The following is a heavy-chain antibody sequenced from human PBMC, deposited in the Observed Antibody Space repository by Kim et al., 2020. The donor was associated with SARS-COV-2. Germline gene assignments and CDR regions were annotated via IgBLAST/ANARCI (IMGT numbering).Heavy chain of an antibody. V-gene: IGHV4-39*01. J-gene: IGHJ4*02. D-gene: IGHD2-15*01. CDR3: ARHFDYCLGD. Sequence: GTPKYNPSLESRVTLSIDMSKNEFSLKVRSVTAADTATYYCARHFDYCLGDWGRGTVVTVSS. CDR2: GTP.